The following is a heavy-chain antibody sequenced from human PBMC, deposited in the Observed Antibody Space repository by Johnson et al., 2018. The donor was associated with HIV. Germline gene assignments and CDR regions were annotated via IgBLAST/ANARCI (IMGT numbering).Heavy chain of an antibody. CDR3: ARVRCSGGLCYNWALGWALDI. CDR1: GFTFSSYA. D-gene: IGHD2-15*01. CDR2: ISYDGSNK. J-gene: IGHJ3*02. Sequence: QVQLVESGGGVVQPGRSLRLSCAASGFTFSSYAMHWVRQAPGKGLEWVAVISYDGSNKYYADSVKGRFTISSDNSKNTLYLQMNSLSAEDTAIYYCARVRCSGGLCYNWALGWALDIWGQGTMVTVSS. V-gene: IGHV3-30-3*01.